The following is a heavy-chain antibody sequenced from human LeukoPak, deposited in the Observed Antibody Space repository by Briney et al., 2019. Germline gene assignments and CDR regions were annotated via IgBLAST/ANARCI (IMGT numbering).Heavy chain of an antibody. J-gene: IGHJ4*02. V-gene: IGHV5-51*01. CDR3: VRHQRWSYHFDY. Sequence: GESLKISCQISGYSLTNYLIGWVRELPGKGLGWVGIIYRGDSDTHYSPYFRGQVTLSADQSNTTPYLQWDSLKASESAIYYCVRHQRWSYHFDYWGQGTLISVSS. CDR2: IYRGDSDT. CDR1: GYSLTNYL. D-gene: IGHD1-26*01.